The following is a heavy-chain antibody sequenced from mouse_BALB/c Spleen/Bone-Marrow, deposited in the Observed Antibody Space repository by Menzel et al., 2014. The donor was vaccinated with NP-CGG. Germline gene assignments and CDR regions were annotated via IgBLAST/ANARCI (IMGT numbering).Heavy chain of an antibody. V-gene: IGHV5-4*02. D-gene: IGHD1-1*01. CDR3: ARGSSYFDY. CDR1: GFTFSDYY. Sequence: EVKLMDSGGGLVKPGGSLKLSCAASGFTFSDYYMYWVRQTPEKRLEWVATISDGGSYTYYPDSVKGRFTISRDNAKNNLYLQMSSLKSEDTAMYYCARGSSYFDYWGQGTTLTVSS. J-gene: IGHJ2*01. CDR2: ISDGGSYT.